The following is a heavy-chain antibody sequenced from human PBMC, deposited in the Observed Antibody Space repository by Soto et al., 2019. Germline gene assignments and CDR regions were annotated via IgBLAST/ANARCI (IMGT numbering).Heavy chain of an antibody. Sequence: QVQLQESGPGLVKPSETLSLTCIVSGGSISNHYWSWIRQPAGKGLEWIGRIYTSGNNYYKPSLKSRVTMAADTSNNQFSLKMTSVTAADTAVYYCVRESEGGGYCSGGGCYGLDVWGQGTTVTVSS. J-gene: IGHJ6*02. CDR1: GGSISNHY. CDR2: IYTSGNN. V-gene: IGHV4-4*07. CDR3: VRESEGGGYCSGGGCYGLDV. D-gene: IGHD2-15*01.